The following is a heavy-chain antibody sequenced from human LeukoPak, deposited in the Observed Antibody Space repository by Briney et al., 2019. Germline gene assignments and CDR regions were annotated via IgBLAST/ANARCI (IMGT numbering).Heavy chain of an antibody. J-gene: IGHJ4*02. CDR3: AKDRPSVY. V-gene: IGHV3-53*01. CDR1: GFTVSDNY. CDR2: IYSAGAT. D-gene: IGHD5/OR15-5a*01. Sequence: GGSLRLSCAASGFTVSDNYMTWVRQAPGKGLEWVSSIYSAGATHYAESVKGRFTISRDNSKNTLYLQMNSLRAEDTAVYYCAKDRPSVYWGQGTLVTVSS.